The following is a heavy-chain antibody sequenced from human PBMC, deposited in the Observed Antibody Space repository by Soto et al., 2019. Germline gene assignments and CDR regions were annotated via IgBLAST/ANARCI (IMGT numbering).Heavy chain of an antibody. CDR2: IYYSGST. D-gene: IGHD4-17*01. V-gene: IGHV4-59*01. CDR3: ARGGHGDYPGSFDY. J-gene: IGHJ4*02. CDR1: GGSISSYY. Sequence: PSETLSLTCTVSGGSISSYYWSWIRQPPGKGLEWIGYIYYSGSTNYNPSLKSRVTISVDTSKNQFSLKLSSVTAADTAVYYCARGGHGDYPGSFDYWGQGTLVTVSS.